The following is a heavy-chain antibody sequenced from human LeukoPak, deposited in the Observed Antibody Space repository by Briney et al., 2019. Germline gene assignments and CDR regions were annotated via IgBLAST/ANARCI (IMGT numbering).Heavy chain of an antibody. CDR1: GGSISSSIYY. J-gene: IGHJ4*02. V-gene: IGHV4-39*07. Sequence: SETLSLTCTVSGGSISSSIYYWGWIRQPPGKGLEWIGSIYYSGSTYYNPSLKSRVTISVDTSKNQFSLKLSSVTAADTAVYYCARGYYQLLLWGQGTLVTVSS. CDR2: IYYSGST. CDR3: ARGYYQLLL. D-gene: IGHD2-2*01.